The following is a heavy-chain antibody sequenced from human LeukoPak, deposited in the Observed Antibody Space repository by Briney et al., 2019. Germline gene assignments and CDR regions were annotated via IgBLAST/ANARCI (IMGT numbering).Heavy chain of an antibody. D-gene: IGHD3-22*01. V-gene: IGHV4-34*01. Sequence: PSETLSLTCAVYGGSFSGYYWSWIRQPPGKGLEWIGEINHSGSTNYNPSLKSRATISVDTSKNQFSLKLSSMTAADTAVYYCARAPRRSITMIVMPRGYYFDYWGQGTLVTVSS. CDR3: ARAPRRSITMIVMPRGYYFDY. J-gene: IGHJ4*02. CDR1: GGSFSGYY. CDR2: INHSGST.